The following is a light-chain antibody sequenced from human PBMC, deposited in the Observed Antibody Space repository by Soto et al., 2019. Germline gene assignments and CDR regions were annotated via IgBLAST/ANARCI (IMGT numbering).Light chain of an antibody. CDR2: DVS. Sequence: QSALTQPASVSGSPGQSITISCTGTSSDVGGYNYVSWYQQHPGKAPKLMIYDVSNRPSGVSNRFSGSKSGNTASLTISGLQAEDEADYYCSSYTSSSSFEVFGGGTKVTVL. CDR3: SSYTSSSSFEV. CDR1: SSDVGGYNY. V-gene: IGLV2-14*01. J-gene: IGLJ3*02.